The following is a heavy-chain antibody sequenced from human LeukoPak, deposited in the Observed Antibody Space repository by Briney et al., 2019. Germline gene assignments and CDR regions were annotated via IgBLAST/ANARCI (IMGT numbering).Heavy chain of an antibody. CDR1: GITLSNYG. J-gene: IGHJ4*02. D-gene: IGHD3-22*01. CDR2: ISGSGGTT. CDR3: AKRGVVIRVILVGFHKEAYYFDS. V-gene: IGHV3-23*01. Sequence: GGSLRLSCAVSGITLSNYGMSWVRQTPGKGLEWVAGISGSGGTTSYADSVKGRFTNSRDNPKNTLYLQMNSLRAEDTAVYFCAKRGVVIRVILVGFHKEAYYFDSWGQGALVTVSS.